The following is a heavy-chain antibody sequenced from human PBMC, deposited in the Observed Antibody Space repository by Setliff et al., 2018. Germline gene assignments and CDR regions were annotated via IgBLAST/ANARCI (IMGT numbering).Heavy chain of an antibody. V-gene: IGHV4-34*01. CDR3: ARGRGYCSSTSCSTYYYYGMDV. Sequence: SETLSLTCAVYGGSFSGYYWSWIRQSPGKGLEWIGEINHSGSTNYNPSLKSRVTISVDTSNNQFSLKLSSVTAADTAVYYCARGRGYCSSTSCSTYYYYGMDVWGQGTTVTVSS. CDR2: INHSGST. CDR1: GGSFSGYY. D-gene: IGHD2-2*01. J-gene: IGHJ6*02.